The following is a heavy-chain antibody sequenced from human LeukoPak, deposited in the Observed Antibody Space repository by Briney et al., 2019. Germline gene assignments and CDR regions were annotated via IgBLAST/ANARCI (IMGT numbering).Heavy chain of an antibody. CDR1: GFTFSNYA. CDR3: APLGSTVDY. J-gene: IGHJ4*02. CDR2: ISGSGGNT. Sequence: GXALRLSCAASGFTFSNYAMSRVRQAPGKGLEWVSAISGSGGNTYYAESVKGRFTISRDNSKNTLYLQMNSLRAEDTAVYYCAPLGSTVDYWGQGTLVTVSS. V-gene: IGHV3-23*01.